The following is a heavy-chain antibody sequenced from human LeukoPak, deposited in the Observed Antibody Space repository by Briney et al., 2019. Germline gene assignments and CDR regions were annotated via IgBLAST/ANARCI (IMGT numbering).Heavy chain of an antibody. V-gene: IGHV3-48*04. CDR3: ACADYGGNSGAFT. Sequence: GGSLRLSCAASGFTFSSYSMNWVRQAPGKGLEWVSHISSSSSTIYYADSVKGRFTISRDNAKNSLYLQMNSLRAEDTAVYYCACADYGGNSGAFTWGQGTLVTVSS. J-gene: IGHJ5*02. D-gene: IGHD4-23*01. CDR1: GFTFSSYS. CDR2: ISSSSSTI.